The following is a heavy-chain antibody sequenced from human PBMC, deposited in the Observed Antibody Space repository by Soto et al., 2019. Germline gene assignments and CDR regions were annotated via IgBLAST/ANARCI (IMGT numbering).Heavy chain of an antibody. CDR1: GGSISSSSYY. CDR3: ARTTYYYGSGSYRNWYFDL. V-gene: IGHV4-39*01. D-gene: IGHD3-10*01. CDR2: IYYSGST. Sequence: QLQLQESGPGLVKPSETLSLTCTVSGGSISSSSYYWGWIRQPPGKGLEWIGSIYYSGSTYYNPSRKRRVTISVDTSKNQFSLKLSSVTAADTAVYYCARTTYYYGSGSYRNWYFDLWGRGTLVTVSS. J-gene: IGHJ2*01.